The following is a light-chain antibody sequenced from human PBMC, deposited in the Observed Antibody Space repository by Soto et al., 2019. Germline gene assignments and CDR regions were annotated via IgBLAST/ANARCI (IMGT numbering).Light chain of an antibody. V-gene: IGLV2-14*01. CDR1: SSDVGGYNF. Sequence: QSALTQPASVSGSPGQSITISCTGTSSDVGGYNFVSWYQQHPGKAPKLMIYEVSDRPSGVSNRFSGSRSGNTASLTISGLQAEDEGDYYCSSYTNTSALLFGGGTKVTVL. CDR3: SSYTNTSALL. J-gene: IGLJ2*01. CDR2: EVS.